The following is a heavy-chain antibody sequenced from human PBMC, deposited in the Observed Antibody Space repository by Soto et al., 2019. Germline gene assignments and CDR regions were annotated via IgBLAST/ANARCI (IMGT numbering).Heavy chain of an antibody. CDR1: GFTFSSYG. V-gene: IGHV3-33*01. Sequence: GGSLRLSCAASGFTFSSYGMHWVRQAPGKGLEWVAVIWYDGSNKYYADSVKGRFTISRDNSKNTLYLQMNSLRAEDTAVYYCARGTYSSSSAWFDPWGQGTLVTVSS. D-gene: IGHD6-6*01. J-gene: IGHJ5*02. CDR2: IWYDGSNK. CDR3: ARGTYSSSSAWFDP.